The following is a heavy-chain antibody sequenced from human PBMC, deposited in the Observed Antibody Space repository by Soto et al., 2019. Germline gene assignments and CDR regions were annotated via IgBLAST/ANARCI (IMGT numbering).Heavy chain of an antibody. V-gene: IGHV1-69*13. Sequence: ASVKVSCKSSGGTFSSYAISWVRQAPGQGLEWMGGIIPIFGTANYAQKFQGRVTITADESTSTAYMELSSLRSEDTAVYYCAAPYYYGSGSYYNEGDPWGKGTLVPVSS. D-gene: IGHD3-10*01. CDR3: AAPYYYGSGSYYNEGDP. CDR1: GGTFSSYA. CDR2: IIPIFGTA. J-gene: IGHJ5*02.